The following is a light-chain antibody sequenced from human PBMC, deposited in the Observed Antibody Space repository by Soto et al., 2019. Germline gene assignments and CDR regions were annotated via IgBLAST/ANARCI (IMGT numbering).Light chain of an antibody. Sequence: DIQMTQSPSSLSASVGDRVTITCQASQNINNYFNWYQQKPGRAPKLLIYDASKLEAGVPSRFRGSGSGTDFTFTISRLPPEDIATYYCQQYENLPTFGQGTRLEIK. CDR3: QQYENLPT. J-gene: IGKJ5*01. CDR2: DAS. V-gene: IGKV1-33*01. CDR1: QNINNY.